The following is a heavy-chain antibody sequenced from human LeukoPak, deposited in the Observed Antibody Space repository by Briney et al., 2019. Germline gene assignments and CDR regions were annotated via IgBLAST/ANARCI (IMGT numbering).Heavy chain of an antibody. D-gene: IGHD1-14*01. CDR1: GFTFGCYG. V-gene: IGHV3-33*08. CDR3: TRYNNDHFDY. J-gene: IGHJ4*02. Sequence: GRSLRLSCAGSGFTFGCYGMHWFRQTPGKGLEWVAVIAYDGSRAFYADSVKGRFTISRDNSKNTMSVQMDDLRAEDTAVYYCTRYNNDHFDYWGQGTLVTVSS. CDR2: IAYDGSRA.